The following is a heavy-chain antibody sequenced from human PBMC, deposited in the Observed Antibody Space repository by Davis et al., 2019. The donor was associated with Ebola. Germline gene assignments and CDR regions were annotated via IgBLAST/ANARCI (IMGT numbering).Heavy chain of an antibody. D-gene: IGHD3-22*01. CDR3: ARGYYDTTGRTRFDY. Sequence: GESLKISCAVSCLPFSSYWMHWVRQAPGKGLVWVSRINTDGSSTTYADSVKGRFTISRDNAKNTLYLQMNSLGVEDTAMYYCARGYYDTTGRTRFDYWGQGTLVAVYS. CDR1: CLPFSSYW. V-gene: IGHV3-74*01. J-gene: IGHJ4*02. CDR2: INTDGSST.